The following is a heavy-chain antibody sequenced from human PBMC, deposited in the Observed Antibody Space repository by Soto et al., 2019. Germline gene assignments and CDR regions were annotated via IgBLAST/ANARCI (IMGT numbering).Heavy chain of an antibody. J-gene: IGHJ5*02. CDR2: IGTAGDT. V-gene: IGHV3-13*04. Sequence: GGSLRLSCAASGFTFSSYDMHWVRQATGKGLEWVSAIGTAGDTYYPGSVKGRFTISRENAKNSLYLQMNSLRAGDTAVYYCARAPVRGWGFDPWGQGTLVTVSS. CDR3: ARAPVRGWGFDP. CDR1: GFTFSSYD. D-gene: IGHD3-10*01.